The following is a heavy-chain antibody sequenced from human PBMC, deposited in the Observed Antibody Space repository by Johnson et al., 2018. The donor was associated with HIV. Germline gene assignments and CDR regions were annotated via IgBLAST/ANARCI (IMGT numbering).Heavy chain of an antibody. D-gene: IGHD2-21*02. CDR2: INWNGGST. J-gene: IGHJ3*02. CDR3: ARWIRYCGGDCYDVFDI. CDR1: GFTFDDYG. Sequence: VQLVESGGGVVRPGGSLRLSCAASGFTFDDYGMSWVRQGPGKGLEWVSGINWNGGSTGYADSVKGRFTISRDNAKNSLYLQMNSLRAEDTALYYCARWIRYCGGDCYDVFDIWGQGTKVTVSS. V-gene: IGHV3-20*04.